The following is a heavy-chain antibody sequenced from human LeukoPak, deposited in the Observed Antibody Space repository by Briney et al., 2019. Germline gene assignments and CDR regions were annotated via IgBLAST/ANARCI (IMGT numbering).Heavy chain of an antibody. CDR1: GSTFRSYG. CDR3: AKARISMVRSSDIDD. J-gene: IGHJ4*02. Sequence: PGRSLRLSCAASGSTFRSYGMHWVRQAPGKGLEWVALITYDGFYKYYGDSTKGRFTISRDNSNNTLYLQMNSLRADDTAVYYCAKARISMVRSSDIDDWGQGTLVTVSS. D-gene: IGHD3-10*01. V-gene: IGHV3-30*18. CDR2: ITYDGFYK.